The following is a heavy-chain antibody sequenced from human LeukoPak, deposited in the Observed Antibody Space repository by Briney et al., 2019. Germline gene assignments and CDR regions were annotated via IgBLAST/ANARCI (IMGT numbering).Heavy chain of an antibody. V-gene: IGHV4-59*01. J-gene: IGHJ4*02. CDR3: ARGPPRTGRERYFDY. D-gene: IGHD1-1*01. CDR1: GGSTSDYY. CDR2: IYYRGTT. Sequence: SETLSLTCTVSGGSTSDYYWNWIRQPPGKGLEWIGYIYYRGTTNYNPSLNSRVTISLDSSKNQFSLRLNSVTAADTAIYYCARGPPRTGRERYFDYWGQGTLVSVS.